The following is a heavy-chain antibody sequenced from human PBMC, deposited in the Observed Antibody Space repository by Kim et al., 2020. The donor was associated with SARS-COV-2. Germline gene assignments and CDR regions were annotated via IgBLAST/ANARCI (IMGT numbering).Heavy chain of an antibody. J-gene: IGHJ6*02. V-gene: IGHV3-23*01. D-gene: IGHD3-9*01. CDR2: INGSGSST. CDR3: AKDGQGVTGFTLYYYYYGMDV. CDR1: GFTFSSYA. Sequence: GGSLRLSCAASGFTFSSYAMSWVRQAPGKGLEWVSAINGSGSSTYYADSVKGRFTISRDNSKNTLYLQMNSLRAEDTAVYYCAKDGQGVTGFTLYYYYYGMDVWGQGTTVTVSS.